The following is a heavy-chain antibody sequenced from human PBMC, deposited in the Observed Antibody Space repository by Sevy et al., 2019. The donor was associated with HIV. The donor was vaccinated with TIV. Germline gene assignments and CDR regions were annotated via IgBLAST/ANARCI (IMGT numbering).Heavy chain of an antibody. CDR1: GFIFTDYW. CDR2: IKQDQSEK. J-gene: IGHJ4*02. V-gene: IGHV3-7*01. Sequence: GESLKISCETSGFIFTDYWMSWVRQIPGKGLEWVATIKQDQSEKYYVDSVKGRFAISRDSAKKSVSLQMNGLRAEDTALYFCAREVGGFNWRPYYFDSWAREPWSPSPQ. D-gene: IGHD3-3*01. CDR3: AREVGGFNWRPYYFDS.